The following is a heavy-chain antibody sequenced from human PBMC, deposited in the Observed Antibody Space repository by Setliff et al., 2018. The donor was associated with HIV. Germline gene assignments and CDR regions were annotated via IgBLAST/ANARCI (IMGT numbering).Heavy chain of an antibody. V-gene: IGHV1-69*05. CDR3: ATAERLDTSASYWFGY. CDR2: SIPIYGTP. D-gene: IGHD6-19*01. CDR1: GGSFTSFA. Sequence: ASVKVSCKASGGSFTSFAISWVRQAPGQGLEWMGGSIPIYGTPNYAQKFQGRITISTDASTSTAYMELRSLRSDDTAMYYCATAERLDTSASYWFGYWGQGTVVTVSS. J-gene: IGHJ4*02.